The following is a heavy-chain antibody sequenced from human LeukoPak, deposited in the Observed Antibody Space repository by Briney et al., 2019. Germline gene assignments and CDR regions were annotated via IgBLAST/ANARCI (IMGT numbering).Heavy chain of an antibody. CDR3: ARGGFLDPFDP. D-gene: IGHD1-1*01. Sequence: SETLSLTCTVSGDSISSYYWSWIRQPPGKGLEWIGYIYYSGSTKYNPSLKSRVTMSVDTSENQFSLKLNSVTAADTAVYYCARGGFLDPFDPWGQGTLVTVSS. CDR1: GDSISSYY. CDR2: IYYSGST. V-gene: IGHV4-59*01. J-gene: IGHJ5*02.